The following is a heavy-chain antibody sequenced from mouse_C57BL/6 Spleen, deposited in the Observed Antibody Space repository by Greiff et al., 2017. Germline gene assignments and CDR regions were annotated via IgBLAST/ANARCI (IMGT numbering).Heavy chain of an antibody. CDR2: INPSNGGT. CDR3: AKDGYYVDAMDY. D-gene: IGHD2-3*01. CDR1: GYTFTSYW. J-gene: IGHJ4*01. Sequence: QVQLQQPGTELVKPGASVKLSCKASGYTFTSYWMHWVKQRPGQGLEWIGNINPSNGGTNYNEKFKSKATLTVDKSSSTAYMQLSSLTSKDTAVYYCAKDGYYVDAMDYWGQGTSVTVSS. V-gene: IGHV1-53*01.